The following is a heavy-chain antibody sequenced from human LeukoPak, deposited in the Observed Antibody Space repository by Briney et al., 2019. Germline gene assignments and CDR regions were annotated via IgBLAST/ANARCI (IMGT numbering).Heavy chain of an antibody. V-gene: IGHV4-31*03. Sequence: SQTLSLTCTVSGGSISSGGYYWSWIRQHPGKGLEWIGYIYYSGSTYYYPSLKSRVTISVDTSKNQFSLKLSSVTAADTAVYYCARSLAGGMDVWGQGTTVTVSS. CDR3: ARSLAGGMDV. J-gene: IGHJ6*02. CDR2: IYYSGST. CDR1: GGSISSGGYY.